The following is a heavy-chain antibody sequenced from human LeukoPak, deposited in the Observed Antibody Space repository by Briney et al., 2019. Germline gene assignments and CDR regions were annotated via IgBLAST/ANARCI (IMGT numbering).Heavy chain of an antibody. Sequence: SDTLSLTCTVSDGSIGSHYWSWIRQPAGRGLEWIGRVHNRGITNYNPSLQGRVTMSVDTSKSQFSLRLTSVTVADTAVYFCARDAPPYYYYMDVWGKGTTVTVSS. CDR1: DGSIGSHY. CDR3: ARDAPPYYYYMDV. V-gene: IGHV4-4*07. J-gene: IGHJ6*03. CDR2: VHNRGIT.